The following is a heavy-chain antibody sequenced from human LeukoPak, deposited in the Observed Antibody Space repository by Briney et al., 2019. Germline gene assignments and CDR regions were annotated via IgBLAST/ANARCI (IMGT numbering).Heavy chain of an antibody. V-gene: IGHV3-30*18. CDR3: AKIVGSGDY. D-gene: IGHD1-26*01. J-gene: IGHJ4*02. CDR2: ISYDGSKK. CDR1: GFTFRSDD. Sequence: GGSLRLSCAASGFTFRSDDMHWVRQAPGKGLEWVAFISYDGSKKYYAASVEGRFTISRDNSNNTLYLEMNSLRGEDTAVYYCAKIVGSGDYWGQGTLVTVSS.